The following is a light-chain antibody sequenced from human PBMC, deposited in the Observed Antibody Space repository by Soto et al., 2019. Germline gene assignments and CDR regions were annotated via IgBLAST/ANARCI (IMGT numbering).Light chain of an antibody. V-gene: IGKV3-20*01. J-gene: IGKJ2*01. CDR1: QSVRNNY. CDR3: QHYGNSPTT. Sequence: EIVLTQSPGTLSLSPEERATLSCRASQSVRNNYLAWCQQKPGQPPRLLIYAASSRATGIPDRFSGSGSGTDFTLTINRLEPEDFAVYYCQHYGNSPTTFGQGTRLEIK. CDR2: AAS.